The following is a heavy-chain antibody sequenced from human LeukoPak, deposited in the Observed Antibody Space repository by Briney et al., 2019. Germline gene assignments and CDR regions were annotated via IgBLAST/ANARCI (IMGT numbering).Heavy chain of an antibody. CDR1: GFTFSSYE. V-gene: IGHV3-7*04. J-gene: IGHJ5*02. Sequence: PGGSLRLSCAASGFTFSSYEMNWVRQAPGRGLQWVASIKQDGSEIYYVEPVKGRFSISRDNDKNSLSLQMNSLRAEDTAVYYCARGHSGRWFWWFGAWGQGTQATVSS. CDR2: IKQDGSEI. D-gene: IGHD1-26*01. CDR3: ARGHSGRWFWWFGA.